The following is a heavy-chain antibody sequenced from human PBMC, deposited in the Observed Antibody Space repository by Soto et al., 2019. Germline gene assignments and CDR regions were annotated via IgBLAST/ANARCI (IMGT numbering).Heavy chain of an antibody. CDR1: GFTFRSYG. J-gene: IGHJ3*02. CDR2: ISYDGSNK. D-gene: IGHD1-26*01. Sequence: QVQLVESGGGVVQPGRSLRLSCAASGFTFRSYGMHGVRQAPGKGLGWVAVISYDGSNKYYADSVKGRFTISRDNSKNTLYLQMNSLRAEDTAVYYCAKGGVGSTSNAFDIWGQGTMVTVSS. V-gene: IGHV3-30*18. CDR3: AKGGVGSTSNAFDI.